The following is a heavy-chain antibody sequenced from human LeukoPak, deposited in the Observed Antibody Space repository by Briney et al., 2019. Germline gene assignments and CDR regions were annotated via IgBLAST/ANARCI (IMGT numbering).Heavy chain of an antibody. V-gene: IGHV5-51*01. CDR3: ARLEASVSDGSSYYFDY. CDR2: IYPGDSDT. Sequence: GESLKISCKGSGYSFTSYWIGWVRQMPGKGLEWMGIIYPGDSDTRYSPSFQGQVTISADKSISTAYVHWSSLKASNTAMYYCARLEASVSDGSSYYFDYWGQGTLVTVSS. J-gene: IGHJ4*02. D-gene: IGHD6-6*01. CDR1: GYSFTSYW.